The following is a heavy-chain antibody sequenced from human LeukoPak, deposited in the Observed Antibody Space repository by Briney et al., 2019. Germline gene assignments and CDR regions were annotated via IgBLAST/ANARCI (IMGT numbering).Heavy chain of an antibody. CDR3: AKKSGAAGNFDY. D-gene: IGHD6-13*01. CDR2: VSGDGVTT. Sequence: GGSLRLSCAASGFSFDDHPMHWVRQAPGKGLEWVSLVSGDGVTTYYAGSVKGRFTISRDNSKNSLYLQMNSLRTEDTALYYCAKKSGAAGNFDYWGQGTLVTVSS. J-gene: IGHJ4*02. V-gene: IGHV3-43*02. CDR1: GFSFDDHP.